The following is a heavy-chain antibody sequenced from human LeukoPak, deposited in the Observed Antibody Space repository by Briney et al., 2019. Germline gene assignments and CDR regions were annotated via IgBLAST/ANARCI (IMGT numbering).Heavy chain of an antibody. J-gene: IGHJ3*02. CDR3: ARDREGSRFGESGAFDI. CDR1: GYTFTSYY. V-gene: IGHV1-46*01. CDR2: INPSGGST. Sequence: GASVKVSCKASGYTFTSYYMHWVRQAPGQGLEWMGIINPSGGSTSYAQKFQGRATMTRDTSTSTVYMELSSLRSEDTAVYYCARDREGSRFGESGAFDIWGQGTMVTVSS. D-gene: IGHD3-10*01.